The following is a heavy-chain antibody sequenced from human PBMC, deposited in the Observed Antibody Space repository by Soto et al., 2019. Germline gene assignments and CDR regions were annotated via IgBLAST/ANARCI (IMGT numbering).Heavy chain of an antibody. CDR2: ISWNSGSI. Sequence: SLRLSCAASGFTFDDYAMHWVRQAPGKGLEWVSGISWNSGSIGYADSVKGRFTISRDNAKNSLYLQMNSLRAEDTALYYCAKDRNSGSYHFDYWGQGTLVTVSS. D-gene: IGHD1-26*01. V-gene: IGHV3-9*01. CDR1: GFTFDDYA. CDR3: AKDRNSGSYHFDY. J-gene: IGHJ4*02.